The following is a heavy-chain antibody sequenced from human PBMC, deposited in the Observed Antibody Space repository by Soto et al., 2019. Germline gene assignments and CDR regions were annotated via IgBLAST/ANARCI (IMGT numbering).Heavy chain of an antibody. Sequence: QVQLVQSGAEVKKPGASVKVSCKASGYTFTSYGISWVRQAPGQGLEWMGWISAYNGNTNYAQKLQGRVTMTTDTSTSTAYMEVRSLRSYDTAVYYCARDPTTTTYYYYGMDVWRQGTTVTVSS. V-gene: IGHV1-18*01. CDR2: ISAYNGNT. J-gene: IGHJ6*02. CDR3: ARDPTTTTYYYYGMDV. D-gene: IGHD1-7*01. CDR1: GYTFTSYG.